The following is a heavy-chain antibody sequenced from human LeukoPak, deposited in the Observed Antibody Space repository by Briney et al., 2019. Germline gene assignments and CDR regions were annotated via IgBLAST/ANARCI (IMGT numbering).Heavy chain of an antibody. CDR2: ISWNSGSI. J-gene: IGHJ4*02. CDR3: AKDKDSFLRYFDH. Sequence: PGRSLRLSCAASGFTFDDYAMHWVRQAPGKGLEWVSGISWNSGSICYADSVKGRFTISRDNAKNSLYLQMNSLRAEDTALYYCAKDKDSFLRYFDHWGQGTLVTVSS. V-gene: IGHV3-9*01. CDR1: GFTFDDYA. D-gene: IGHD3-9*01.